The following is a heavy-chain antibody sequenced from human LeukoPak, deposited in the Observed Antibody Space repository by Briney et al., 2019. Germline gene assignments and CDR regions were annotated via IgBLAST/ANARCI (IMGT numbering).Heavy chain of an antibody. CDR1: GYNFTSYW. Sequence: GESLKISCKGPGYNFTSYWIGWVRQMPGKGLEWMGIIYPGDSDTRYSPSFQGQVTTSVDKSISTAYLQWSNLKASDTAMYYCARPHYSDSSGYYSIDYWGQGTLVTVSS. V-gene: IGHV5-51*01. CDR3: ARPHYSDSSGYYSIDY. J-gene: IGHJ4*02. CDR2: IYPGDSDT. D-gene: IGHD3-22*01.